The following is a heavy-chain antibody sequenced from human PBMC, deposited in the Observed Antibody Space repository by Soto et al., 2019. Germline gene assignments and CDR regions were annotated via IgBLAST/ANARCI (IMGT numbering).Heavy chain of an antibody. J-gene: IGHJ6*02. V-gene: IGHV5-51*01. D-gene: IGHD3-3*01. Sequence: GESLKISCMGSGYKVSTLHNFSSYWIAWVRQKPGEGLEGVGIIYPGDSDTRYSPSFQGQVTISADKSINSVYLQWSSLKASDTATYYCARLGFNYDFLSGYYNVHHYYGIDVWGQGTTVTVSS. CDR2: IYPGDSDT. CDR3: ARLGFNYDFLSGYYNVHHYYGIDV. CDR1: GYKVSTLHNFSSYW.